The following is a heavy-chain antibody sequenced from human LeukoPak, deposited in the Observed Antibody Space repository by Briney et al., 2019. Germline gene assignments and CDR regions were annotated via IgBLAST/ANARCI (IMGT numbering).Heavy chain of an antibody. J-gene: IGHJ3*02. Sequence: PGGSLRLSCAASGFTFSSYAMSWVRQAPGKGLEWVSAISGSGGSTYYADSVKGRFTISRDNSKDTLYLQMNSLRAEDTAVYYCAGLPLTGYYLNAFDIWGQGTMATVSS. CDR1: GFTFSSYA. V-gene: IGHV3-23*01. CDR3: AGLPLTGYYLNAFDI. CDR2: ISGSGGST. D-gene: IGHD3-9*01.